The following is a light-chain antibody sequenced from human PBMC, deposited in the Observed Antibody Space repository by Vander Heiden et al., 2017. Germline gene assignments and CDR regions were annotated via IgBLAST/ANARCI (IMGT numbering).Light chain of an antibody. CDR1: SSNIGAGYD. CDR2: ANS. J-gene: IGLJ2*01. CDR3: QSYDIKLSVV. Sequence: QSVLTQPPSASGAPGQRVTISCTGSSSNIGAGYDVHWYQQLPGTAPKLLIYANSNRPSGVSDRFSGSKSGTSASLDITGLQADDEADYHCQSYDIKLSVVFGGGTKLTVL. V-gene: IGLV1-40*01.